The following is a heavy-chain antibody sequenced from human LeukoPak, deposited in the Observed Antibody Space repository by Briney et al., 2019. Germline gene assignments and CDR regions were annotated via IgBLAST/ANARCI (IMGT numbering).Heavy chain of an antibody. CDR3: ASVYSAFDFGY. CDR1: GFTFDNYA. V-gene: IGHV3-48*03. J-gene: IGHJ4*02. D-gene: IGHD5-12*01. CDR2: SSKSATTI. Sequence: PGGSLRLSCVVSGFTFDNYAMNWVRQVPGKGLEWVAHSSKSATTIDYADSVKGRFTISRDNAKNSLDLQMNSLRSEDTAVYYCASVYSAFDFGYWGQGVLVTFS.